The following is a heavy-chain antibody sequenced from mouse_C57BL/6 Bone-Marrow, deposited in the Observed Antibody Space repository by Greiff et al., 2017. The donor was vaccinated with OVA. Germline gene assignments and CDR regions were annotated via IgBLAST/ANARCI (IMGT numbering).Heavy chain of an antibody. CDR2: IDPSDSYT. CDR1: GYTFTSYW. J-gene: IGHJ1*03. CDR3: ARGPGYFDV. V-gene: IGHV1-69*01. Sequence: QVQLQQSGAELVMPGASVKLSCKASGYTFTSYWMHWVKQRLGQGLEWIGEIDPSDSYTNYNQKFKGKSTLTVDKSSSTAYMQLSSLTSEDSAVYYCARGPGYFDVWGTGTTVTVSS.